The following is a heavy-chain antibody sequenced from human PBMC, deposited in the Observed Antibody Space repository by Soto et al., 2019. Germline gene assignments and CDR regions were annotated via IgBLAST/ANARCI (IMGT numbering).Heavy chain of an antibody. CDR2: ISYDGSNK. D-gene: IGHD5-12*01. V-gene: IGHV3-30*18. CDR1: GFTFSSYG. J-gene: IGHJ4*02. CDR3: AKDSEYSGYDWAYFDY. Sequence: QVQLVESGGGVVQPGRSLRLSCAASGFTFSSYGMHWVRQAPGKGLEWVAVISYDGSNKYYADSVKGRFTISRDNSKNPLYLQMNSLRAEDTAVYYCAKDSEYSGYDWAYFDYWGQGTLVTVSS.